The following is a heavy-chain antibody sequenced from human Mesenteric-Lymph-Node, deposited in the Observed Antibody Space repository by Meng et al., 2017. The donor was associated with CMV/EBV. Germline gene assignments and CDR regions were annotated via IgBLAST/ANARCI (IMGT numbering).Heavy chain of an antibody. J-gene: IGHJ4*02. D-gene: IGHD6-6*01. V-gene: IGHV3-48*04. CDR1: GFTFTIYS. CDR2: ISSRSSTI. CDR3: ARAHREYSSSSSWDY. Sequence: GGSLRLSCAASGFTFTIYSMNWVRQAPGKGLEWVSYISSRSSTIYYADSVKGRFTISRDNAKNSLYLQMNSLRAEDTAVYYCARAHREYSSSSSWDYWGQGTLVTVSS.